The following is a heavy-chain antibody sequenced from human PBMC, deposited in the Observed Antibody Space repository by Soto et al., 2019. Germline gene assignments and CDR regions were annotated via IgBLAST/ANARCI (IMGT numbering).Heavy chain of an antibody. CDR2: IDPSDSHT. Sequence: PGESLKISFKGSGYRFTNDLITWVRQMPGKGLEWMGRIDPSDSHTKYSPSFQGHVTISADNSITSVYLQWSSLKASDTAMYYCARHSRIATPLDSWGQGTLVTVSS. CDR1: GYRFTNDL. J-gene: IGHJ4*02. CDR3: ARHSRIATPLDS. D-gene: IGHD6-6*01. V-gene: IGHV5-10-1*01.